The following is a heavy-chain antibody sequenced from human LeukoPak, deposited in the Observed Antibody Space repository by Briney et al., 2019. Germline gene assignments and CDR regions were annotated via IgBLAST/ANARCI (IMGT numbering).Heavy chain of an antibody. CDR1: GYTFTSYD. D-gene: IGHD5-18*01. CDR3: AKRGYSYGDFDY. V-gene: IGHV1-8*01. CDR2: MNPNTGNT. Sequence: RASVKVSCKASGYTFTSYDINWVRQATGQGLEWMGWMNPNTGNTGYAQKFQGRVTMTRNTSISTAYMELSSLRSEDTAVYYCAKRGYSYGDFDYWGQGTPVTVSS. J-gene: IGHJ4*02.